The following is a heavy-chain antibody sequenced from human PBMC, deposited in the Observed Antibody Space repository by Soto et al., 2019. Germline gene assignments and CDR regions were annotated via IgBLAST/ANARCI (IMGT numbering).Heavy chain of an antibody. V-gene: IGHV1-69*01. CDR2: IIPIFGTS. J-gene: IGHJ6*02. CDR3: ARSPPVVPAAPYGMDV. D-gene: IGHD2-2*01. Sequence: QVQLVQSGAEVKKPGSSVKVSSKASGGTFSSYAISWVRQAPGQGLEWMGGIIPIFGTSNYAQKFQGRVTITADESTSTAYMELSSLRSDDTAVYYCARSPPVVPAAPYGMDVWGQGTTVTVSS. CDR1: GGTFSSYA.